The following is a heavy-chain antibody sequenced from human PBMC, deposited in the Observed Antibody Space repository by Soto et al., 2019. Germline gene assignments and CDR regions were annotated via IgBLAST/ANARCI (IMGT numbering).Heavy chain of an antibody. CDR3: ARDKRVTMIGGWFDP. Sequence: SETLSLTCVVSGYSISSGYYWAWVRQPPGKELEWIGSIYHSGRTYYKPSLRSRVTVSVDTSKNQFSMKLISVTAADTAVYYCARDKRVTMIGGWFDPWGQGTLVTVSS. J-gene: IGHJ5*02. CDR1: GYSISSGYY. V-gene: IGHV4-38-2*02. CDR2: IYHSGRT. D-gene: IGHD3-22*01.